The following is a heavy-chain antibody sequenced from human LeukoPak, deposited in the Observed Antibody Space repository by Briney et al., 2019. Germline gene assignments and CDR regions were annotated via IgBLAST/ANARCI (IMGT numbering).Heavy chain of an antibody. CDR1: GGSISSYY. D-gene: IGHD1-1*01. J-gene: IGHJ3*02. Sequence: SETLSLTCTVSGGSISSYYWSWIRQPPGKGLEWIGYIYYSGSTNYNPSLKSRVTISVDTSKNQFSLKLSSVTAADTALYYCAKDILYTTGTVGAFDIWGQGTMVTVSS. CDR2: IYYSGST. CDR3: AKDILYTTGTVGAFDI. V-gene: IGHV4-59*01.